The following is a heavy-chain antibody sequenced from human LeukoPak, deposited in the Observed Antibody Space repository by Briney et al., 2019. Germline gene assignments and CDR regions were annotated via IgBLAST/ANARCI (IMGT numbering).Heavy chain of an antibody. J-gene: IGHJ4*02. V-gene: IGHV3-21*01. CDR3: ARAMVATWAFDY. D-gene: IGHD5-12*01. CDR1: GFTFSSYS. CDR2: ISSSSSYI. Sequence: GGSPRLSCAASGFTFSSYSMNWVRQAPGKGLEWVSSISSSSSYIYYADSVKGRFTISRDNAKNSLYLQMNSLRAEDTAVYYCARAMVATWAFDYWGQGTLVTVSS.